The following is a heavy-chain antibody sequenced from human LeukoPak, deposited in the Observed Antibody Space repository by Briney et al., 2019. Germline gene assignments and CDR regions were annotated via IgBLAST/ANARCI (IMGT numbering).Heavy chain of an antibody. CDR1: EFSVGSNY. Sequence: GGSLRLSCAASEFSVGSNYMTWVRQAPGKGLEWVSSISSTSIYIYYADSVKGRFTISRDNAKNSLYLQMNSLRAEDTAVYYCARAPYYYYDSGSGTRVTGNPDYWGQGTLVTVSS. J-gene: IGHJ4*02. CDR3: ARAPYYYYDSGSGTRVTGNPDY. D-gene: IGHD3-10*01. CDR2: ISSTSIYI. V-gene: IGHV3-21*01.